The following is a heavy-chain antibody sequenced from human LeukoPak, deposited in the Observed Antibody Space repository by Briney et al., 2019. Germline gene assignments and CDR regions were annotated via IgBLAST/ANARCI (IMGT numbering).Heavy chain of an antibody. V-gene: IGHV3-33*01. D-gene: IGHD4-17*01. J-gene: IGHJ5*02. CDR1: GFTFSSYG. CDR3: ARATVTRWFDP. Sequence: GGSLRLSCAASGFTFSSYGMHWVRQAPGKGLEWVAVLWFDGSNKYYADSVKGRFTISRDNSKNTLYLQMNSLRAEDTAVYYCARATVTRWFDPWGQGTLVTVSS. CDR2: LWFDGSNK.